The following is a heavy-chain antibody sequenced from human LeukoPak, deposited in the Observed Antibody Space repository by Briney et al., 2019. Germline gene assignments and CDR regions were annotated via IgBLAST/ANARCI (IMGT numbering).Heavy chain of an antibody. D-gene: IGHD6-6*01. J-gene: IGHJ5*02. CDR2: INSDGSST. CDR1: GFTFSSYW. V-gene: IGHV3-74*01. Sequence: GGSLRLSCAASGFTFSSYWMHWVRQAPGKGLVWVSRINSDGSSTSYADSVKGRLTISRDNAKNTLYLQMNSLRAEDTAVYYCARVAARLNWFDPWGQGTLVIVSS. CDR3: ARVAARLNWFDP.